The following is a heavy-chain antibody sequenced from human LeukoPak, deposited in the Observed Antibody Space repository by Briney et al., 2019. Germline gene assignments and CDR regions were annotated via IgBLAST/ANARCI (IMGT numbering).Heavy chain of an antibody. CDR2: IYYSGRT. J-gene: IGHJ3*02. V-gene: IGHV4-59*01. CDR1: VGSISRYY. CDR3: ATHILTGYYDAFDI. D-gene: IGHD3-9*01. Sequence: SETLSLTCTVSVGSISRYYWSWIRHPPGKGLECMGYIYYSGRTNYNPSLKSPVTISVDPSKNQFSLKLSSVTAADTGVYYRATHILTGYYDAFDIWGQGKMVTVSS.